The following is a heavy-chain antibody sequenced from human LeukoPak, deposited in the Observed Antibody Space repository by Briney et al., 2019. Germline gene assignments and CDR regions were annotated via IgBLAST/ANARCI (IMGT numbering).Heavy chain of an antibody. J-gene: IGHJ4*02. CDR2: ISWNSGIV. CDR1: GFTFDDYA. Sequence: PGRSLRLSCAASGFTFDDYAMHWVRQAPGKGLEWVSSISWNSGIVGYADSVKGRFTISRDNAGNSLYLQMNSLKTEDTALYYCAKALGLGYCSGGSCYEFHYWGQGTLVTVSS. D-gene: IGHD2-15*01. V-gene: IGHV3-9*01. CDR3: AKALGLGYCSGGSCYEFHY.